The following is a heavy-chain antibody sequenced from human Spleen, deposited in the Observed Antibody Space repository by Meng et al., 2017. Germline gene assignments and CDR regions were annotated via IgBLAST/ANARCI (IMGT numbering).Heavy chain of an antibody. CDR3: ARGATIFASRDAFDI. J-gene: IGHJ3*02. CDR1: GFTFSSYA. D-gene: IGHD3-9*01. CDR2: VSYDGSYR. Sequence: GESLKISCAASGFTFSSYAMHWVRQAPGKGLEWVAIVSYDGSYRYRADSVKGRFTISRDNSKNTLYLQMNSLRAEDTAVYYCARGATIFASRDAFDIWGQGAMVTVSS. V-gene: IGHV3-30*04.